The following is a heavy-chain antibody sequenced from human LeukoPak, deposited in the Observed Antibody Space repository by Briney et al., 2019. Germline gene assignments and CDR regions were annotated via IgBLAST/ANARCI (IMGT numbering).Heavy chain of an antibody. V-gene: IGHV3-30-3*01. Sequence: PGGSLRLSCAASGFTFSSYAMHWVRQAPGKGVEWVAVISYDGSNKYYADSVKGRFTISRDNSKNTLYLQMNSLRAEDTAVYYCAREVLQNYDSSGYVRGEFDYWGQGTLVTVSS. D-gene: IGHD3-22*01. CDR3: AREVLQNYDSSGYVRGEFDY. J-gene: IGHJ4*02. CDR2: ISYDGSNK. CDR1: GFTFSSYA.